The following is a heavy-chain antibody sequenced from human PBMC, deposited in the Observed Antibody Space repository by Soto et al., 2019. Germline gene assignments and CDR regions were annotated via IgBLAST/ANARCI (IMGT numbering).Heavy chain of an antibody. CDR1: GFTVSSNY. CDR2: IYSGGST. CDR3: ARDRVESGYPEYFQH. J-gene: IGHJ1*01. V-gene: IGHV3-53*01. D-gene: IGHD3-22*01. Sequence: EVQLVESGGGLIQPGGSLRLSCAASGFTVSSNYMSWFRQAPGKGLGWVSVIYSGGSTDYAYSVNGRFTISRDTSKNTLYIQINSMRAEDTAVYDCARDRVESGYPEYFQHWGQGTLVTVSS.